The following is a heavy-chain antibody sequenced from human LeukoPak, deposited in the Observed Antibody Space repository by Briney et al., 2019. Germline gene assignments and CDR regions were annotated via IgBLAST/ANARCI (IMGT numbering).Heavy chain of an antibody. J-gene: IGHJ4*02. CDR3: ARENGQGGWYYGSGSYDY. CDR1: GDSVSSNSAA. Sequence: NPSQTLSLTCAISGDSVSSNSAAWHWIRQSPSRGLEWLGRTYYRSKWYNDYAVSVKSRITINPDTSKNQFSLQLNSVTPEDTAVYYCARENGQGGWYYGSGSYDYWGQGTLVTVSS. V-gene: IGHV6-1*01. CDR2: TYYRSKWYN. D-gene: IGHD3-10*01.